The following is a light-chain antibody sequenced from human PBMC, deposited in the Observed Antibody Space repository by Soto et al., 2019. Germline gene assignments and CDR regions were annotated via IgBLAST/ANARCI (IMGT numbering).Light chain of an antibody. Sequence: QSALTQPSSLSESPGQSITISFTGTSSDVGAYKYVSWYQQHPGKAPKLMIYEVSTRPSGVSNRFSGSKSGNTASVTISGLQAEDEADYYCSSYTSTNTQVFGTGTKVTVL. CDR2: EVS. CDR3: SSYTSTNTQV. CDR1: SSDVGAYKY. V-gene: IGLV2-14*01. J-gene: IGLJ1*01.